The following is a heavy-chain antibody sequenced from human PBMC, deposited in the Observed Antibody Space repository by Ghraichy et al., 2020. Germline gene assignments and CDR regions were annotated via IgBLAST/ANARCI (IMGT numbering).Heavy chain of an antibody. CDR3: ADSSGYVSAFDI. J-gene: IGHJ3*02. CDR1: GGTFSSYT. D-gene: IGHD3-22*01. V-gene: IGHV1-69*02. CDR2: IIPILGIA. Sequence: SVKVSCKASGGTFSSYTISWVRQAPGQGLEWMGRIIPILGIANYAQKFQGRVTITADKSTSTAYMELSSLRSEDTAVYYCADSSGYVSAFDIWGQGTMVTVSS.